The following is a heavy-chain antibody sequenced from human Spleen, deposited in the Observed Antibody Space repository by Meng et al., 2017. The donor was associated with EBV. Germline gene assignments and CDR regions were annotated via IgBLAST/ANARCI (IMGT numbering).Heavy chain of an antibody. CDR3: ASDRGQNYY. CDR2: IYYSGST. CDR1: GGYMSGHY. J-gene: IGHJ4*02. V-gene: IGHV4-59*11. Sequence: QVHVQESGPGLVKPSETLPRTCTVSGGYMSGHYWSWIRQPPGKGLEWIGYIYYSGSTNYNPSFKSRVTISVDTSKNQFSLRLRSLTASDTAVYYCASDRGQNYYWGPGTLVTVSS. D-gene: IGHD3-10*01.